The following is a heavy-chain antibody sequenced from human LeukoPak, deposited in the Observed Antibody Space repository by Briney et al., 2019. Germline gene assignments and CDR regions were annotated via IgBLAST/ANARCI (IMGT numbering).Heavy chain of an antibody. J-gene: IGHJ4*02. CDR1: GYTFTSYG. D-gene: IGHD3-22*01. CDR3: AGVLSRSSSYYYDSSGTFEDY. CDR2: ISAYNGNT. V-gene: IGHV1-18*01. Sequence: EASVKVSCKASGYTFTSYGISWVRQAPGQGLEWMGWISAYNGNTNYAQKLQGRVTMTTDTSTSTAYMELRSLRSDDTAVYYCAGVLSRSSSYYYDSSGTFEDYWGQGTLVTVSS.